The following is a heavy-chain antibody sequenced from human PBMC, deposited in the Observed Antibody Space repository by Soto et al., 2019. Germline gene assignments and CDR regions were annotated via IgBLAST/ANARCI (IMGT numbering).Heavy chain of an antibody. V-gene: IGHV4-59*01. CDR2: IYYSGST. CDR1: GGSISSYY. D-gene: IGHD4-4*01. CDR3: ARKTTDYYYYYMDV. Sequence: ASETLSLTCTASGGSISSYYWSWIRQPPGKGLEWIGYIYYSGSTNYNPSLKSRVTISVDTSKNQFSLKLSSVTAADTAVYYCARKTTDYYYYYMDVWGKGTTVTVSS. J-gene: IGHJ6*03.